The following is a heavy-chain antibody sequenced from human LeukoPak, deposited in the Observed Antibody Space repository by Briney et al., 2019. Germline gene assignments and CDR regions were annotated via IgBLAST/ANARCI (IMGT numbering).Heavy chain of an antibody. CDR1: GFTVSSNY. J-gene: IGHJ4*02. V-gene: IGHV3-53*01. Sequence: PGGSLRLSCAASGFTVSSNYMSWVRQAPGKGLERVSVIYSGGSTYYADSVKGRFTISRDNSKNTLYLQMNSLRAEDTAVYYCARASIAAAGLYYFDYWGQGTLVTVSS. D-gene: IGHD6-25*01. CDR2: IYSGGST. CDR3: ARASIAAAGLYYFDY.